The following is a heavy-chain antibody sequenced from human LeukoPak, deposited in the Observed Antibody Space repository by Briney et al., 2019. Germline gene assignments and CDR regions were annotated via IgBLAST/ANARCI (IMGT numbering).Heavy chain of an antibody. D-gene: IGHD1-14*01. V-gene: IGHV3-30*02. J-gene: IGHJ4*02. CDR2: IHFDGSKK. CDR3: AKDDNGPQDQ. Sequence: GGSLRPSCAASGFPFNNYRMHWVRQTPGKGLEWVALIHFDGSKKFYADSVKGRFTISRDNSKNMLYLQMDTLRAEDTAVYYCAKDDNGPQDQWGQGALVTVSS. CDR1: GFPFNNYR.